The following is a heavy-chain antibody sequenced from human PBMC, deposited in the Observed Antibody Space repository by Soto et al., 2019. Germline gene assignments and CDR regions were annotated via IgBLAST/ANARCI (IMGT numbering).Heavy chain of an antibody. CDR2: ISSDGSTT. CDR3: ARNTIYPFKY. CDR1: GFTFSSYS. J-gene: IGHJ4*02. V-gene: IGHV3-74*01. Sequence: PGGSLRLSCAASGFTFSSYSMHWVRQAPGKGLVWVSRISSDGSTTSYADSVKGRFTISRDNAKNTLYLQMTSLRAEDTAVYYWARNTIYPFKYWGQGTLVTVPS. D-gene: IGHD3-10*01.